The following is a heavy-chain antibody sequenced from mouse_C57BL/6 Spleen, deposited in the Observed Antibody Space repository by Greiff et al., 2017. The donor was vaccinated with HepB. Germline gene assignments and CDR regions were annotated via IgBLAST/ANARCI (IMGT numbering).Heavy chain of an antibody. D-gene: IGHD1-1*01. CDR3: TREGIDGSSLYAMDY. Sequence: EVKLMESGEGLVKPGGSLKLSCAASGFTFSSYAMSWVRQTPEKRLEWVAYISSGGDYIYYADTVKGRFTISRDNARNTLYLQMSSLKSEDTAMYYYTREGIDGSSLYAMDYWGQGTSVTVSS. V-gene: IGHV5-9-1*02. CDR1: GFTFSSYA. CDR2: ISSGGDYI. J-gene: IGHJ4*01.